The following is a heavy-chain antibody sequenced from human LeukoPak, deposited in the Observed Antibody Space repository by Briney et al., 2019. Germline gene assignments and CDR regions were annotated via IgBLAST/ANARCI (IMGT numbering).Heavy chain of an antibody. D-gene: IGHD6-13*01. Sequence: ASVKVSCKVSGYTLTELSMHWVRQAPGKGLEWMGDFDPEDGETIYAQKFQGRVTMTRNTSISTAYMELSSLRSEDTAVYYCARIAAADSYDWYFDLWGRGTLVTVSS. CDR2: FDPEDGET. CDR3: ARIAAADSYDWYFDL. V-gene: IGHV1-24*01. CDR1: GYTLTELS. J-gene: IGHJ2*01.